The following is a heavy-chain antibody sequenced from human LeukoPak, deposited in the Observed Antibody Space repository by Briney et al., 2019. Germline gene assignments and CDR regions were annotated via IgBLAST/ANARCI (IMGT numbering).Heavy chain of an antibody. CDR1: GLTFSTSG. J-gene: IGHJ4*02. CDR2: ISSSGSTI. Sequence: PGGSLRLSYTASGLTFSTSGFNWVRQAPGKGLEWVSYISSSGSTIYYADSVKGRFTISRDNAKNSLYLQMNSLRAEDTAVYYCARGTGDYGDYWGQGTLVTVSS. D-gene: IGHD4-17*01. CDR3: ARGTGDYGDY. V-gene: IGHV3-48*04.